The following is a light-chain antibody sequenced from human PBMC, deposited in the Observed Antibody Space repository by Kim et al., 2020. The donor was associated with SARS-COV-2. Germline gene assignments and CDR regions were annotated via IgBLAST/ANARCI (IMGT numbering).Light chain of an antibody. J-gene: IGLJ3*02. Sequence: VPISCTRPRCSVAPTFGQCYRRRPCRAPPTVIYEDSQRPAGVPDRFSGSIDSSSNSASLTISGLRTEDEADYYCQSYDSSHLWVFGGGTQLTVL. V-gene: IGLV6-57*03. CDR3: QSYDSSHLWV. CDR2: EDS. CDR1: RCSVAPTF.